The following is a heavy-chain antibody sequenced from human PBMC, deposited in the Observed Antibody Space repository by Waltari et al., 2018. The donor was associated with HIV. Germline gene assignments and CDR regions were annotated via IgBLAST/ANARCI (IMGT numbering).Heavy chain of an antibody. J-gene: IGHJ4*02. V-gene: IGHV4-34*01. Sequence: QVQLQQWGAGLFKPSETLSLTCAVYHGSFSGYYWSRIRQPPGKGLEWIGEINHSGSTNYNPSLKSRVTISVDTSKNQFSLKLSSVTAADTAVYYCAALWTGQWLEGVYWGQGTLVTVSS. CDR2: INHSGST. D-gene: IGHD6-19*01. CDR1: HGSFSGYY. CDR3: AALWTGQWLEGVY.